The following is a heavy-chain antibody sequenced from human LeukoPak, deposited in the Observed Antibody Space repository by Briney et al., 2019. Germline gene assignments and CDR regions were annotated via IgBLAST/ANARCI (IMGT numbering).Heavy chain of an antibody. V-gene: IGHV3-74*01. Sequence: GGSLRLSCAASGITFSNYWMHWVRQAPGKGLVWVSRISSDGSSTNYADSVKGRFTISRDNAKNTLYPQMNSLRVEDTAVYYCAKGGGKVQDYWGQGTLVTVSS. CDR3: AKGGGKVQDY. CDR2: ISSDGSST. D-gene: IGHD4-23*01. J-gene: IGHJ4*02. CDR1: GITFSNYW.